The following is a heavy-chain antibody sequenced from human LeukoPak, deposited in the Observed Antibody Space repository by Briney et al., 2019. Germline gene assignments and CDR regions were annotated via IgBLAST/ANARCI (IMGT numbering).Heavy chain of an antibody. J-gene: IGHJ6*03. V-gene: IGHV3-13*01. CDR2: IRTASDT. Sequence: GGSLRLSCAASGVTFSSFYRHWVRQPTGQGLEWVSTIRTASDTYYPGSVEGRFTLSRDNAKNYLYLQMNSLTAGDTAVYYCARGPPRGKYYYMDVWGKGTKVTVS. D-gene: IGHD1-1*01. CDR3: ARGPPRGKYYYMDV. CDR1: GVTFSSFY.